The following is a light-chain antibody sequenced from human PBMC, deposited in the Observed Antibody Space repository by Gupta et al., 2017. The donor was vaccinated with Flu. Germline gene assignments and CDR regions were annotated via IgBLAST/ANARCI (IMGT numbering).Light chain of an antibody. CDR1: SSDVGGYNY. J-gene: IGLJ1*01. CDR2: DVS. V-gene: IGLV2-14*04. CDR3: SSYTSSSTPYV. Sequence: ITISCTGTSSDVGGYNYVSWYQQHPGKAPKLMIYDVSNRPSGVSNRFSGSKSGTTASLTIAGLQAEDEADYYCSSYTSSSTPYVFGTGTKVTVL.